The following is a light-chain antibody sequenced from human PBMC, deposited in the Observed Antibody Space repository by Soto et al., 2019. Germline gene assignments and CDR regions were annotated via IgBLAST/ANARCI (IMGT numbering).Light chain of an antibody. J-gene: IGKJ1*01. CDR3: QQYGNSPRT. V-gene: IGKV3-20*01. CDR1: QSVSATY. CDR2: GAS. Sequence: VLTQSPGTLSLSPGERATLSCRASQSVSATYLAWYQQKLGQAPRLLIYGASSRATGIPDRFSGSGSGTDFTLTISRLEPEDFAVYYCQQYGNSPRTFGQGTKVEIK.